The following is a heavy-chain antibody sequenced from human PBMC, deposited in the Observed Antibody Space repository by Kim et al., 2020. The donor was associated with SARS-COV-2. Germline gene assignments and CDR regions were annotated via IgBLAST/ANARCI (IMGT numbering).Heavy chain of an antibody. CDR2: ISGYNYDK. D-gene: IGHD1-26*01. J-gene: IGHJ6*02. CDR3: ARDPPTAVELLAPIVEDVPYGMEV. CDR1: GYAFSRHS. V-gene: IGHV1-18*01. Sequence: ASVKVSCKASGYAFSRHSISWVRQAPGQGLEWMGWISGYNYDKKYAQKFQGRVTLTIDTSTKAAYMELSNLRPDDTAVYFCARDPPTAVELLAPIVEDVPYGMEVWGQGTTVTVTS.